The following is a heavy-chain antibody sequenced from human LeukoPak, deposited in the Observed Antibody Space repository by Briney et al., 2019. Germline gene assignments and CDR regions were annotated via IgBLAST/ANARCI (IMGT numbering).Heavy chain of an antibody. CDR1: GFTFSSYT. Sequence: GGSLRLSCAASGFTFSSYTMNWVRQVPGKGLEWVALINPDGSQTNYVDSVRGRFTISRDNAENSLYLQMNSLRAEDTAVYYCARDLGYGALDPWGQGTLVTVSS. V-gene: IGHV3-7*01. J-gene: IGHJ5*02. CDR3: ARDLGYGALDP. CDR2: INPDGSQT. D-gene: IGHD4-17*01.